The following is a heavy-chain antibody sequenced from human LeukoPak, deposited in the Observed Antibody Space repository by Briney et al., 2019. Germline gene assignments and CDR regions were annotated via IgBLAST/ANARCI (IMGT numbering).Heavy chain of an antibody. CDR3: ARGPLPMIVVGRGYNWFDP. D-gene: IGHD3-22*01. Sequence: SETLSLTCAVYGGSFSGYYWSWIRQPPGKGLEWIGEINHSGSTNYNPSLKSRVTISVDTSKNQFSLKLGSVTAADTAVYYCARGPLPMIVVGRGYNWFDPWGQGTLVTVSS. J-gene: IGHJ5*02. V-gene: IGHV4-34*01. CDR1: GGSFSGYY. CDR2: INHSGST.